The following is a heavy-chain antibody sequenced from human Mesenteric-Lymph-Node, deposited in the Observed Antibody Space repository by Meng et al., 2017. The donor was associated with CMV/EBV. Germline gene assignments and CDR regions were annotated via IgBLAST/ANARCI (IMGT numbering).Heavy chain of an antibody. J-gene: IGHJ3*02. CDR2: IKQDGSEK. V-gene: IGHV3-7*01. Sequence: GESLKISCAASGFTFSSYWMSWVRQAPGKGLEWVANIKQDGSEKYYVDSVKGRFTISRDNAKNSLYLQMNSLRAEDTAVYYCARGFRYYYDSRTSPDFDIWGQGTMVTVSS. D-gene: IGHD3-22*01. CDR1: GFTFSSYW. CDR3: ARGFRYYYDSRTSPDFDI.